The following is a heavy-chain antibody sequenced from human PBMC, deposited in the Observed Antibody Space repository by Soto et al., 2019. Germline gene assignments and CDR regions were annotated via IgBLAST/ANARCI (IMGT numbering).Heavy chain of an antibody. Sequence: SETLSLTCTVSGGSISSGGYYWSWIRQHPGRGLEWIGYIYYSGSTYYNPSLKSRVTISVDTSKNQFSLKLSSVTAADTAVYYCARSAASRSTNCSSTSCYAPAKVDYYYYYMDVWGKGTTVTVSS. CDR1: GGSISSGGYY. CDR3: ARSAASRSTNCSSTSCYAPAKVDYYYYYMDV. CDR2: IYYSGST. D-gene: IGHD2-2*01. J-gene: IGHJ6*03. V-gene: IGHV4-31*03.